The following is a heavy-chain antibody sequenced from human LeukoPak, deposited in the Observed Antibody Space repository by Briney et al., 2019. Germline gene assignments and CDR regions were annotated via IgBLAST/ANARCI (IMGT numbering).Heavy chain of an antibody. J-gene: IGHJ5*02. CDR2: ISSSSSTI. D-gene: IGHD3-22*01. CDR3: ARDGQQYYYDSTPA. V-gene: IGHV3-48*02. CDR1: GFTFSSYS. Sequence: PGGSLRLSCAASGFTFSSYSMNWVRQAPGKGLEWVSYISSSSSTIYYADSVKGRFTISRDNAKNSLYLQMDSLRDEDTAVYYCARDGQQYYYDSTPAWGQGTLVTVSS.